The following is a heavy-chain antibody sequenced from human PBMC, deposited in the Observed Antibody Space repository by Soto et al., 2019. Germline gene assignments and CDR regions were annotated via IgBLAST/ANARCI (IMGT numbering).Heavy chain of an antibody. CDR2: ISGSGGST. Sequence: GGSLRLSCAASGFTFSSYAMSWVRQAPGKGLEWVSAISGSGGSTYYADSVKGRFTISRDNSKNTLYLQMNSLRAEDTAVYYCAKAGQCQLWFGELLFCWFDPWGQGTLVT. CDR3: AKAGQCQLWFGELLFCWFDP. V-gene: IGHV3-23*01. CDR1: GFTFSSYA. D-gene: IGHD3-10*01. J-gene: IGHJ5*02.